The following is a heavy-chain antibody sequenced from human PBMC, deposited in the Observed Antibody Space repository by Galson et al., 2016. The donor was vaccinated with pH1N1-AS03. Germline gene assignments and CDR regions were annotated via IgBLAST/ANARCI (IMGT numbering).Heavy chain of an antibody. CDR3: ATPGRRNYYFRY. Sequence: VKASCKVSRYTLTDFYMHWVQQAPGKGLEWMGLVDPQDGERIYAEKFQGRVTITADTSTNTVYMELSSLRSEDTAVYFCATPGRRNYYFRYWGQGTLVTVSS. D-gene: IGHD2/OR15-2a*01. CDR1: RYTLTDFY. J-gene: IGHJ4*02. CDR2: VDPQDGER. V-gene: IGHV1-69-2*01.